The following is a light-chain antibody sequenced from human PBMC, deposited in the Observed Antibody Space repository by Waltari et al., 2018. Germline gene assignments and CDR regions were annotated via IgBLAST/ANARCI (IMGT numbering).Light chain of an antibody. V-gene: IGLV3-21*02. CDR3: QVWDSSSDLWV. Sequence: SYVLTQPPSVSVAPGQTARLTCGGNNIGSESVHWYQQKPGQAPVLVVYDESDRPSGIPERFSGSNSGNTATLTISRVEAGDEADYYGQVWDSSSDLWVFGGGTKLTVL. J-gene: IGLJ3*02. CDR2: DES. CDR1: NIGSES.